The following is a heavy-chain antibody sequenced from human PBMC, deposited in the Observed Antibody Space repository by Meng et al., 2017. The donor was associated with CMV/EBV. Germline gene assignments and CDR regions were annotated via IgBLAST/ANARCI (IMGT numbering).Heavy chain of an antibody. CDR3: ARDAYDDCWSGYYQYYFDY. J-gene: IGHJ4*02. CDR1: GYTFTGYY. D-gene: IGHD3-3*01. Sequence: ASVKVSCKASGYTFTGYYMHWVRQAPGQGLEWMGWINPNSGGTNYAQKFQGRVTMTRDTSISTAYMELSRLRSDDTAVYYCARDAYDDCWSGYYQYYFDYWGQGTLVTVSS. V-gene: IGHV1-2*02. CDR2: INPNSGGT.